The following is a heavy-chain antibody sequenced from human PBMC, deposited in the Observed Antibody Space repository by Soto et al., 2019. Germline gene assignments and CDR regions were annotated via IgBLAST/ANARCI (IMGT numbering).Heavy chain of an antibody. CDR2: IIPIFGTA. J-gene: IGHJ6*02. V-gene: IGHV1-69*12. D-gene: IGHD6-13*01. Sequence: QVQLVQSGAEVKKPGSSVKVSCKASGGTFSSYAISWVRQAPGQGLEWMGGIIPIFGTANYAQKFQGRVRMTADESRRTAYRELSSLRSEDTAVYYCARGDIAAAGSRLDFYYGMDVWGQGTTVTVSS. CDR3: ARGDIAAAGSRLDFYYGMDV. CDR1: GGTFSSYA.